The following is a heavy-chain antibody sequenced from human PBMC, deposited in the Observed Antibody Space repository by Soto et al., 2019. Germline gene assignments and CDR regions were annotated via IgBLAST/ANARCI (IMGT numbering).Heavy chain of an antibody. J-gene: IGHJ5*02. CDR1: GGTFSSYA. CDR3: ARDAPAHYDSSGSPTGPFDP. V-gene: IGHV1-69*13. CDR2: IIPIFGTA. Sequence: SVKVSCKASGGTFSSYAISWVRQAPGQGLEWMGGIIPIFGTANYAQKFQGRVTITADESTSTAYMELSSLRSEDTAVYYCARDAPAHYDSSGSPTGPFDPWGQGTLVTVS. D-gene: IGHD3-22*01.